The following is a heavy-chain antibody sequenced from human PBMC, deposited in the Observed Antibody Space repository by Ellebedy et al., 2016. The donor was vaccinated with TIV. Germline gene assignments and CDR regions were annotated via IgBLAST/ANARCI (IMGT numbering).Heavy chain of an antibody. CDR2: IIPILGIA. CDR3: ARAIPSIAAAVDWYFDL. Sequence: AASVKVSCKASGGTFSSYAISWVRQAPGQGLEWMGRIIPILGIANYAQKFQGRVTITADKSTSTAYMELSSLRSEDTAVYYCARAIPSIAAAVDWYFDLWGRGTLVTVSS. J-gene: IGHJ2*01. V-gene: IGHV1-69*04. CDR1: GGTFSSYA. D-gene: IGHD6-13*01.